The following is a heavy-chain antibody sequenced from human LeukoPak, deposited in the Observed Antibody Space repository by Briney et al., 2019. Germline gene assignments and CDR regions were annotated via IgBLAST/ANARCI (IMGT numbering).Heavy chain of an antibody. D-gene: IGHD3-10*01. V-gene: IGHV3-48*01. CDR3: ARVPPLWFGDAFDI. Sequence: TGGSLRLSCAASGFTFSSYSMNWVRQAPGKGLEWDSYISSSSSTIYYADSVKGRFTISRDNAKNSLYLQMNSLRAEDTAVYYCARVPPLWFGDAFDIWGQGTMVTVSS. J-gene: IGHJ3*02. CDR1: GFTFSSYS. CDR2: ISSSSSTI.